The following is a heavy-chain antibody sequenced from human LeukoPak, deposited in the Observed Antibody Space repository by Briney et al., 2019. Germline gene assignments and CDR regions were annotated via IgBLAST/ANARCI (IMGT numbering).Heavy chain of an antibody. CDR3: ARVRLSRLGRVTPYFFFEL. Sequence: PSETLSLTCDVSGFSVSSGFHWGWVRQPPGKELEWIGTLLNTGRSFYNPSFQSRVAMSVDTSRNQVSMTLQSVTAADTAVFFCARVRLSRLGRVTPYFFFELWGRGTLVTVSS. D-gene: IGHD1-1*01. CDR2: LLNTGRS. CDR1: GFSVSSGFH. V-gene: IGHV4-38-2*01. J-gene: IGHJ2*01.